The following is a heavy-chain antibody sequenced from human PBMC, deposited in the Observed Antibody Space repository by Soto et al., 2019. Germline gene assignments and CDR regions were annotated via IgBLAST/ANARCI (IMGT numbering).Heavy chain of an antibody. CDR3: ARGPTGTTYYYYGMDV. J-gene: IGHJ6*02. CDR2: INHSGST. V-gene: IGHV4-34*01. D-gene: IGHD1-7*01. CDR1: GGSFSGYY. Sequence: PSETLSLTCAVYGGSFSGYYWSWIRQPPGKGLEWIGEINHSGSTNYNPSLKSRVTISVDTSKNQFSLKLSSVTAPDTAVYYCARGPTGTTYYYYGMDVWGQGTTVTVSS.